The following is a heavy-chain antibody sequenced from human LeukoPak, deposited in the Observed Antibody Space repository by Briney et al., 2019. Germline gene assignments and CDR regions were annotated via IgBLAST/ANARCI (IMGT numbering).Heavy chain of an antibody. Sequence: PSETLSLTCAVSGGSISSSSNWWSWVRQPPGKGLEWIGEIYHSGSTNYNPSVKSRVTMSVDKSKNQFSLKLSSVTAADTAVYYCATLRIAVAGYFYYYMDVWGKGTTVTVSS. V-gene: IGHV4-4*02. CDR3: ATLRIAVAGYFYYYMDV. D-gene: IGHD6-19*01. CDR2: IYHSGST. CDR1: GGSISSSSNW. J-gene: IGHJ6*03.